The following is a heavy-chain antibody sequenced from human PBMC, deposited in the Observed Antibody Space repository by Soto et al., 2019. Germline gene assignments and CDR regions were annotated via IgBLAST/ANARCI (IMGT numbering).Heavy chain of an antibody. Sequence: QVQLQQWGAGLLKPSETLSLTCAVYGGSFSGYYWSWIRQPPGKGLEWIGEINHSGSTNYNPSLKSRVTITVDTSKNQFSLKLSSVTAADTAVYYCARGRRWLQLALYFDYCGQGTLVTVSS. CDR3: ARGRRWLQLALYFDY. J-gene: IGHJ4*02. D-gene: IGHD5-12*01. V-gene: IGHV4-34*01. CDR2: INHSGST. CDR1: GGSFSGYY.